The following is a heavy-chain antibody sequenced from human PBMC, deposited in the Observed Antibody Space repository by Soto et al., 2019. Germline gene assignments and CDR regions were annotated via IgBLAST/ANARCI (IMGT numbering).Heavy chain of an antibody. CDR2: IYYSGST. CDR1: GASISNYF. D-gene: IGHD6-13*01. Sequence: SETLSLTCNVSGASISNYFWNWIRQSPGKGLEWIGYIYYSGSTYYNPSLKSRVTISVDTSKRQFSLKLSSVTAADTAVYYCVPYIPAAGTRYFQHWGQGTLVTVSS. V-gene: IGHV4-59*01. J-gene: IGHJ1*01. CDR3: VPYIPAAGTRYFQH.